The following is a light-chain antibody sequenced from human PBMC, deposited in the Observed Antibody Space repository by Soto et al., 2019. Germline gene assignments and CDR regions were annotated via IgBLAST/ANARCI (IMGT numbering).Light chain of an antibody. J-gene: IGLJ2*01. CDR3: SSYARNRDVL. Sequence: QSALTQPPSASGSPGQSVAISCTGTSSDVGGYSYVSWYQQHPGKAPKLMIYEVSKRPSGVPDRFSGSNSGNTASLTVSGLQAEDEADYYCSSYARNRDVLFGGGTKVTVL. CDR2: EVS. CDR1: SSDVGGYSY. V-gene: IGLV2-8*01.